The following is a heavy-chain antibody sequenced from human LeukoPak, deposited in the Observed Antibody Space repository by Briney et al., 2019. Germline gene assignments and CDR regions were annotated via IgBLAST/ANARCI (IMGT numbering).Heavy chain of an antibody. CDR2: ISYDGSNK. CDR3: AKDLMYGTSGMPFDY. J-gene: IGHJ4*02. D-gene: IGHD2-8*01. V-gene: IGHV3-33*05. Sequence: GGSLRLSCAASGFSFSSYGMHWVRQAPGKGLEWVAVISYDGSNKYYADSVKGRFTISKDNSKNTLYLQMNSLRAGDTAVYYCAKDLMYGTSGMPFDYWGQGTLVTVSS. CDR1: GFSFSSYG.